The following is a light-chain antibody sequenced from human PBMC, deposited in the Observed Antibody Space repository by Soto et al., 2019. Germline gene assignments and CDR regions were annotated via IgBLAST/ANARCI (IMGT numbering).Light chain of an antibody. CDR3: SSDTSSSTLYV. J-gene: IGLJ1*01. V-gene: IGLV2-14*01. CDR1: SSDVGGYNY. Sequence: QSALTQPASVSGSPGQSITISCTGTSSDVGGYNYVSWYQQHPGKAPKLMIFDVSNRPSGVSNRFSGSKSGNTASLTISGLQAEDEADSYCSSDTSSSTLYVFGTGTKLTVL. CDR2: DVS.